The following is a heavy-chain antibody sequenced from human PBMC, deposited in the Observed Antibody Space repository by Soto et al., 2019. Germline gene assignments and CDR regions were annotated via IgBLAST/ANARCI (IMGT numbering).Heavy chain of an antibody. Sequence: GGSLRLSCAASGFTFSSYGMHWVRQAPGKGLEWVAVISYDGSNKYYADSVKGRFTISRDNSKNTLYLQMNSLRAEDTAVYYCAKDREFEIFGPYYYYMDVWGKGTTVTVSS. CDR2: ISYDGSNK. J-gene: IGHJ6*03. CDR3: AKDREFEIFGPYYYYMDV. V-gene: IGHV3-30*18. CDR1: GFTFSSYG. D-gene: IGHD3-3*01.